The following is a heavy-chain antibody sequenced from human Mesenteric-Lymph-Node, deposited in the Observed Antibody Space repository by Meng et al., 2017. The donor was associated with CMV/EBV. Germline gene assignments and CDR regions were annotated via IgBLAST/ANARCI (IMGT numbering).Heavy chain of an antibody. CDR3: ARDRRGYCSSTSCYRHYGMDV. Sequence: GESLKISCAASGFTFSSYAMHWVRQAPGKGLEWVAVISYDGSNKYYADSVKGRFTISRDNSKNTLYLQMNSLRAEDTAVYYCARDRRGYCSSTSCYRHYGMDVWGQGTTVTVSS. V-gene: IGHV3-30*04. CDR1: GFTFSSYA. J-gene: IGHJ6*02. D-gene: IGHD2-2*01. CDR2: ISYDGSNK.